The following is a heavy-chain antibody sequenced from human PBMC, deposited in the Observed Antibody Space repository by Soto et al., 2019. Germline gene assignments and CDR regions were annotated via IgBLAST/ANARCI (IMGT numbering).Heavy chain of an antibody. CDR3: AYTQLGYCSSTSCYMPSSSSPWEYYYGMDV. V-gene: IGHV1-69*13. J-gene: IGHJ6*02. D-gene: IGHD2-2*02. Sequence: SVKVSCKASGGTFSSYAISWVRQAPGQGLGWMGGIIPIFGTANYAQKFQGRVTITADESTSTAYMELSSLRSEDTAVYYCAYTQLGYCSSTSCYMPSSSSPWEYYYGMDVWGQGTTVTVSS. CDR1: GGTFSSYA. CDR2: IIPIFGTA.